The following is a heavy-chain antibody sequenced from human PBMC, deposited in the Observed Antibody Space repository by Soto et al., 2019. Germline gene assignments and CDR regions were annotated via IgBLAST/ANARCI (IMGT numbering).Heavy chain of an antibody. Sequence: GGSLRLSCAASGFTFSSYGMHWVRQAPGKGLEWVAVISYDGSNKYYADSVKGRFTISRDNSKNTLYLQMNSLRAEDTAVYYCAKAAGQWLVGVPFDYWGQGTLVTV. CDR2: ISYDGSNK. CDR1: GFTFSSYG. V-gene: IGHV3-30*18. J-gene: IGHJ4*02. CDR3: AKAAGQWLVGVPFDY. D-gene: IGHD6-19*01.